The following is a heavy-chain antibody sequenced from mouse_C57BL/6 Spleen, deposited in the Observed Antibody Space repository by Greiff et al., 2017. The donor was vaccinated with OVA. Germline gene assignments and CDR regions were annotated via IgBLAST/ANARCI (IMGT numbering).Heavy chain of an antibody. D-gene: IGHD1-1*01. V-gene: IGHV1-69*01. J-gene: IGHJ1*03. CDR2: IDPSDSYT. Sequence: VQLQQPGAELVMPGASVKLSCKASGYTFTSYWMHWVKQRPGQGLEWIGEIDPSDSYTNYNQKFKGKSTLTVDKSSSTAYMQLSSLTSEDSAVYYCASPHYYGSSYGYFDVWGTGTTVTVSS. CDR3: ASPHYYGSSYGYFDV. CDR1: GYTFTSYW.